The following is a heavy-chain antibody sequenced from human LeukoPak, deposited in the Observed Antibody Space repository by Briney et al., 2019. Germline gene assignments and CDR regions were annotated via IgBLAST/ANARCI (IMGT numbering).Heavy chain of an antibody. Sequence: SGTLSLTCGVSGGSISSTNWWTWVRQPPGEGLEWTGEVHLSGRTNYNPSLESRVTMSVDMSENHISLKLTSVTAADTAVYYCAREGGPYRPLDYSGQGTLVTVSS. CDR1: GGSISSTNW. CDR2: VHLSGRT. V-gene: IGHV4-4*02. J-gene: IGHJ4*02. CDR3: AREGGPYRPLDY.